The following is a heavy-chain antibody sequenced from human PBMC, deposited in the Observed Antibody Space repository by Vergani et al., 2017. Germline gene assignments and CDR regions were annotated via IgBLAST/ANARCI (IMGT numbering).Heavy chain of an antibody. J-gene: IGHJ4*02. CDR2: IYYSGST. CDR3: ARGKYQLLSGKVFDY. D-gene: IGHD2-2*01. Sequence: QVQLQESGPGLVKPSQTLSLTCTVSGGSISSGDYYWSWIRQPPGKGLEWIGYIYYSGSTYYNPSLKSRVTISVDTSKIQFSLKLSSVTAADTAVYYCARGKYQLLSGKVFDYWGQGTLVTVSS. V-gene: IGHV4-30-4*08. CDR1: GGSISSGDYY.